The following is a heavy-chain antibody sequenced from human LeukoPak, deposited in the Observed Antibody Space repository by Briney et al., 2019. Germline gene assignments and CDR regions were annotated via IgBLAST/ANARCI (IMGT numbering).Heavy chain of an antibody. Sequence: PSETLSLTCAVYGGSFSGYYWSWIRQPPGKGLKWIGEINLSGSTNYNPSLKSRVTISVDTSKNQFSLKLSSVTAADTAVYYCARGPERELFSPFDYWGQGTLVTVSS. CDR1: GGSFSGYY. J-gene: IGHJ4*02. V-gene: IGHV4-34*01. CDR2: INLSGST. CDR3: ARGPERELFSPFDY. D-gene: IGHD3-10*01.